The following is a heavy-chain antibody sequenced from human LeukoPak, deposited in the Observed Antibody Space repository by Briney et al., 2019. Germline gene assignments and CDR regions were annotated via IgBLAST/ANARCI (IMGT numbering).Heavy chain of an antibody. J-gene: IGHJ4*02. D-gene: IGHD3-9*01. CDR2: INPNSGGT. V-gene: IGHV1-2*02. CDR1: GYTFTGYY. CDR3: AREPDYDILTGHANDY. Sequence: GASVKVSCKASGYTFTGYYMHWVRQAPGQGLVWMGWINPNSGGTNYAQKFQGRVTMTRDTSISTAYMELSRLRSDDTAVYYCAREPDYDILTGHANDYWGQGTLVTVSS.